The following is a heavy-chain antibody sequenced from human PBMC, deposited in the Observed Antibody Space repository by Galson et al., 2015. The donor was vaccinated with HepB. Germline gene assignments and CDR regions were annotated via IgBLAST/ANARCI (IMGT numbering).Heavy chain of an antibody. J-gene: IGHJ4*02. V-gene: IGHV3-33*08. D-gene: IGHD2-15*01. CDR2: IWYDGGNK. CDR1: GFTFSSYG. Sequence: SLRLSCAASGFTFSSYGMHWVRQAPGKRLEWVAVIWYDGGNKYYADSVKGRFTISRDNSKNTLYLQMNSLRAEDTAVYYCARGSAERYCSGGSCYSHPDYWGQGTLVTVSS. CDR3: ARGSAERYCSGGSCYSHPDY.